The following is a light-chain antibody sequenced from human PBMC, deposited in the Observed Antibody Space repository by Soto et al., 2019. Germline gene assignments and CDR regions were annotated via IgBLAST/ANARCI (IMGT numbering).Light chain of an antibody. Sequence: QSALTQHASVSGSPGQSITISCTGTSSDVGSYNFVSWYQQHPGKAPKLMIFEAGKRPSGISNRFSGSKSGNTASLTISGLQAEDEADYYCCSYAGSRTWVFGGGTKVTVL. CDR3: CSYAGSRTWV. CDR1: SSDVGSYNF. V-gene: IGLV2-23*01. CDR2: EAG. J-gene: IGLJ3*02.